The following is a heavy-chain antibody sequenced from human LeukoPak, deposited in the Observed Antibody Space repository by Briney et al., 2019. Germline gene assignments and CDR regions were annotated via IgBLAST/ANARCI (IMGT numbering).Heavy chain of an antibody. J-gene: IGHJ4*02. D-gene: IGHD3-22*01. V-gene: IGHV1-69*13. CDR3: ARGYYDSSGYYPLSDY. Sequence: SVKVSCKASGGTFSSCAISWVRQAPGQGLEWMGGIIPIFGTANYAQKFQGRVTITADESTSTAYMELSSLRSEDTAVYYCARGYYDSSGYYPLSDYWGQGTLVTVSS. CDR1: GGTFSSCA. CDR2: IIPIFGTA.